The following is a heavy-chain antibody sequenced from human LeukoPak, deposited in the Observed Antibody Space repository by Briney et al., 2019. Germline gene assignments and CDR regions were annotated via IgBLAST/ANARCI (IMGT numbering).Heavy chain of an antibody. V-gene: IGHV4-59*01. CDR3: ARVDVGYSSGGSDAFDI. J-gene: IGHJ3*02. CDR2: IYYSGST. D-gene: IGHD6-19*01. CDR1: GGSISSYY. Sequence: SETLSLTCTVSGGSISSYYWSWIRQPPGKGLEWIGYIYYSGSTNYNPSLKSRVTISVDTSKNQFSLKLSSVTAADTAVYYCARVDVGYSSGGSDAFDIWGQGTMDTVSS.